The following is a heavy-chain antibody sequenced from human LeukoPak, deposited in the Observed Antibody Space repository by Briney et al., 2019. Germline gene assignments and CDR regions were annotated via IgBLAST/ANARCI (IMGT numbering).Heavy chain of an antibody. Sequence: GGSLRLSCAASGFTFSSYAMSWVRQAPGKGLESVSALSGGGGSTYYADSVKGRFTISRDNSKNTLYLQMNSLSADDKAVYYCAKESHRNFDYWGQGTLVTVSS. CDR2: LSGGGGST. CDR1: GFTFSSYA. V-gene: IGHV3-23*01. J-gene: IGHJ4*02. CDR3: AKESHRNFDY.